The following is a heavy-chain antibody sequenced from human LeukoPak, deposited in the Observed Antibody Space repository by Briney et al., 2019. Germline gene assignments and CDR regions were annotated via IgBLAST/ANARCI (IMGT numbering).Heavy chain of an antibody. V-gene: IGHV1-18*01. J-gene: IGHJ5*02. D-gene: IGHD6-13*01. Sequence: GASVKVSCKASGYTFTSYGISWVRQAPGQGLEWMGWISAYNGNTNYAQKLQGRVTMTTDTSTSTAYMELSSLRSDDTAVYYCAREIAAAEGSNWFDPWGQGTLVTVSS. CDR1: GYTFTSYG. CDR2: ISAYNGNT. CDR3: AREIAAAEGSNWFDP.